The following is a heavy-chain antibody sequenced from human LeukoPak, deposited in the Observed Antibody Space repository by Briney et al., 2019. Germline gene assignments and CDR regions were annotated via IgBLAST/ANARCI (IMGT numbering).Heavy chain of an antibody. D-gene: IGHD1-26*01. CDR3: ARETLNSGSYGGPFDY. Sequence: SETLSLTCTVSGGSISSYYWSWIRQPPGKGLEWIGYIYYSGSTNYNPSLKSRVTISVDTSKNQFSLKLSSVTAADMAVYYCARETLNSGSYGGPFDYWGQGTLVTVSS. CDR1: GGSISSYY. J-gene: IGHJ4*02. CDR2: IYYSGST. V-gene: IGHV4-59*01.